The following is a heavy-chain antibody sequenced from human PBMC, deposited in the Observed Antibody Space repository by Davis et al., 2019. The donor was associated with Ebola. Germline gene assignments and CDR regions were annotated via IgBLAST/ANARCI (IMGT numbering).Heavy chain of an antibody. CDR2: ISCSGTST. CDR1: GFTLSSYA. D-gene: IGHD3-10*01. J-gene: IGHJ5*02. V-gene: IGHV3-23*01. CDR3: AKGNWSDLRAS. Sequence: GESLKISCAASGFTLSSYAMSWVCQASGKGLEWVSGISCSGTSTYYADSVKGRFTISTDNSKNTLHLQMNSLRAEDTAVYYCAKGNWSDLRASWGQGTLVTVPS.